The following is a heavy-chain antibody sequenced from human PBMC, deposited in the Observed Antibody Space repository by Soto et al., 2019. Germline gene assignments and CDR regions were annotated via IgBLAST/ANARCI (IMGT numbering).Heavy chain of an antibody. CDR2: ISAYNGNT. CDR3: ARGLPLWGQQLSLGWFDP. J-gene: IGHJ5*02. V-gene: IGHV1-18*04. CDR1: GYTFTSYG. Sequence: ASVKVSCKASGYTFTSYGISWVRQAPGQGLEWMGWISAYNGNTNYAQKLQGRVTMTTDTSTSTGYMELRSLRSDDTAVYYCARGLPLWGQQLSLGWFDPWGQGTLVTVSS. D-gene: IGHD6-13*01.